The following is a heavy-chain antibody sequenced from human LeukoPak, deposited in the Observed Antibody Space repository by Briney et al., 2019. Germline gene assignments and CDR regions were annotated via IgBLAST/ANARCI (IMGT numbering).Heavy chain of an antibody. Sequence: GSSVKVSCKASGGTFSSYAISWVRQAPGQGLEWMGGIIPIFGTANYAQKFQGRVTITADESTSTAYMELSSLRSEGTAVYYCAGNVYGAGYYYYMDVWGKGTTVTVSS. J-gene: IGHJ6*03. D-gene: IGHD4-17*01. V-gene: IGHV1-69*01. CDR3: AGNVYGAGYYYYMDV. CDR2: IIPIFGTA. CDR1: GGTFSSYA.